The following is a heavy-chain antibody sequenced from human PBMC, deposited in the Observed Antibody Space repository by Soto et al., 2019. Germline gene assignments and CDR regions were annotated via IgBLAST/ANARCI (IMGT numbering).Heavy chain of an antibody. CDR3: AFRDGHNYWLDAFDI. V-gene: IGHV1-69*01. D-gene: IGHD5-12*01. J-gene: IGHJ3*02. CDR2: IIPIFGTA. CDR1: GGTFSSHA. Sequence: QVQLVQSGAEVKKPGSSVRVSCKASGGTFSSHAVSWVRQAPGQGLEWMGGIIPIFGTANYAQKFQGRVTINADESTNTAYMELSSLRSEDTAVYFCAFRDGHNYWLDAFDIWGQGAMVTVSS.